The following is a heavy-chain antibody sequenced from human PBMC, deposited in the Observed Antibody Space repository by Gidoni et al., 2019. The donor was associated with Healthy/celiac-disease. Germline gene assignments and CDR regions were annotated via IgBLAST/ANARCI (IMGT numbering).Heavy chain of an antibody. Sequence: QVQLQESGPGLVKPSETLSLTCTVSGGSISSYYWRWIRQPAGKGLEWIGRIYTSGSTNYNPSLKSRVTMSVDTPKNQFSLKLSSVTAADTAVYYCARVNYGSGSYGFDYYYGMDVWGQGTTVTVSS. CDR3: ARVNYGSGSYGFDYYYGMDV. CDR2: IYTSGST. D-gene: IGHD3-10*01. V-gene: IGHV4-4*07. J-gene: IGHJ6*02. CDR1: GGSISSYY.